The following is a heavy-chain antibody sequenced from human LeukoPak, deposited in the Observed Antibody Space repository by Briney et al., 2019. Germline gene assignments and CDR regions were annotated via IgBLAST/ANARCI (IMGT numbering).Heavy chain of an antibody. CDR1: GFTVSSNY. Sequence: PGGSLRLSCAASGFTVSSNYMSWVRQAPGKGLEWVSVIYSGGSTYYADSVKGRFTISRDNSKNTLYLQMNSLRAEDTALYYCAKSDYCGGDCLFGSLSTALNYWGQGTLVTVSS. CDR3: AKSDYCGGDCLFGSLSTALNY. V-gene: IGHV3-53*01. D-gene: IGHD2-21*02. CDR2: IYSGGST. J-gene: IGHJ4*02.